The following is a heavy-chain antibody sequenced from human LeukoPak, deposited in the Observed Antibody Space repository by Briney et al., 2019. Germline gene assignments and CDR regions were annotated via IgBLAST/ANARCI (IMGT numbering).Heavy chain of an antibody. Sequence: SETLSLTCTVSGASISTTSYYWGWIRQPPGKGPEWIGSIYYSGSTYYNPSLKSRVTVSVDTSKNQFSLKLSSVTAADTAVYYCARGGFDIWGQGTMVTVSS. J-gene: IGHJ3*02. CDR3: ARGGFDI. CDR2: IYYSGST. CDR1: GASISTTSYY. V-gene: IGHV4-39*01.